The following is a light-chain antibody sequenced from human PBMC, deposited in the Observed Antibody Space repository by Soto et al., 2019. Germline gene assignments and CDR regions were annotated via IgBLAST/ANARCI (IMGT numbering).Light chain of an antibody. J-gene: IGKJ1*01. Sequence: EIMMTQSPGTLSASPGERATLSCRASQSVSSNLAWYQQKPGQAPRLLIYAVSTRATGIPARFSGSGSGTEFTLTISSLQSEDFAVYYCQQYGSSPQTFGQGTKVEIK. CDR3: QQYGSSPQT. CDR2: AVS. V-gene: IGKV3-15*01. CDR1: QSVSSN.